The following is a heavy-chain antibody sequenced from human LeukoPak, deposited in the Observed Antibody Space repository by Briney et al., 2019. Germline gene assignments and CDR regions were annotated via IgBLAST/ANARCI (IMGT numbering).Heavy chain of an antibody. J-gene: IGHJ4*02. Sequence: SETLSLTCAVYGGSFSGYYWSWIRQPPGKGLEWIGEINHSGSTNYNPSLKSRVTISVDTSKNQFSLKLSSVTAADTAVYYCARSFMWLRLAPYDYWGQGTLVTVSS. CDR3: ARSFMWLRLAPYDY. CDR2: INHSGST. CDR1: GGSFSGYY. D-gene: IGHD5-12*01. V-gene: IGHV4-34*01.